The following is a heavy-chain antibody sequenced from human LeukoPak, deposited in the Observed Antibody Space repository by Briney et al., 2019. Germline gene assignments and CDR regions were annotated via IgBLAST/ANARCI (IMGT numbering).Heavy chain of an antibody. CDR3: ARQTGRPYYFYMDV. Sequence: GGSLRLSCAASGFTFSSYDMHWVRQAPGKGLEWVAIVSYDRSNKYYADSVKDRFTISRDNSKNTLSLQMNSLRAEDTAVYYCARQTGRPYYFYMDVWGKGTTVTVSS. CDR2: VSYDRSNK. D-gene: IGHD1-14*01. CDR1: GFTFSSYD. J-gene: IGHJ6*03. V-gene: IGHV3-30*03.